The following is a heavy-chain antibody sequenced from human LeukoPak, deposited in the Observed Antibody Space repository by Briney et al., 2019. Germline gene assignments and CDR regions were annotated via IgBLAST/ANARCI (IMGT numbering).Heavy chain of an antibody. V-gene: IGHV1-58*02. CDR2: IVVGSGNT. D-gene: IGHD3-10*01. Sequence: ASVQVSRKASGFTFTSSAMQWVRQARGQRLEWIGWIVVGSGNTNYAQKFQERVTITRDMSTSTAYMELSSLRSEDTAVYYCAADGDYYGSGKFDYWGQGTLVTVSS. CDR3: AADGDYYGSGKFDY. J-gene: IGHJ4*02. CDR1: GFTFTSSA.